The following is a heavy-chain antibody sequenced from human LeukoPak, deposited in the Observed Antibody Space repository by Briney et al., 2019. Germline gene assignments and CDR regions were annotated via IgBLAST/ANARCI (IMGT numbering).Heavy chain of an antibody. CDR3: AREGFLEWLLVRPPAPDDAFDI. J-gene: IGHJ3*02. CDR2: IYHSGST. V-gene: IGHV4-30-2*01. D-gene: IGHD3-3*01. CDR1: GGSISSGGYY. Sequence: SETLSLTCTVSGGSISSGGYYWSWIRQPPGKGLEWIGYIYHSGSTYYNPSLKSRVTISVDRSKNQFSLKLSSVTAADTAVYYCAREGFLEWLLVRPPAPDDAFDIWGQGTMVTVSS.